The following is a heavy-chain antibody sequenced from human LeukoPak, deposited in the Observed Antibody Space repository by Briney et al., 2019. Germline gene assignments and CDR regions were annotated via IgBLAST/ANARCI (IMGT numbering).Heavy chain of an antibody. J-gene: IGHJ4*02. D-gene: IGHD3-10*01. V-gene: IGHV3-53*01. CDR1: GFTVSSNY. CDR2: IYSSGST. CDR3: ARAGRHRITDHDY. Sequence: GGSLRLSCAASGFTVSSNYMSWVRQAPGKGLEWVSVIYSSGSTDYADSVKGRFTISRDNSKNTLYLQMNSLRAEDTAVYYCARAGRHRITDHDYWGQGTLVTVSS.